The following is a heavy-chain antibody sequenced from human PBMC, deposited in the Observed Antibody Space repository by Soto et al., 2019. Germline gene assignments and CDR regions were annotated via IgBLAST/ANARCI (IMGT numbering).Heavy chain of an antibody. V-gene: IGHV1-69*02. J-gene: IGHJ5*02. Sequence: SVKVSCKASGGSFSSRTFIWVRQAPGQGPEWMGRIIPILGITDYAQKFQGRVTITADKSTSTAYMEVSSLRSDDTAVYYCATRIAVAGRSDIGYFAPWGQGTPVTVSS. CDR1: GGSFSSRT. CDR2: IIPILGIT. D-gene: IGHD6-19*01. CDR3: ATRIAVAGRSDIGYFAP.